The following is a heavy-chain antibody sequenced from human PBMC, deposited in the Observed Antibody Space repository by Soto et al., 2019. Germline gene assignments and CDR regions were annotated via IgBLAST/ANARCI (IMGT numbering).Heavy chain of an antibody. D-gene: IGHD3-22*01. CDR3: ARDRGYYDSSGYFDY. V-gene: IGHV3-11*01. CDR1: GFIFSDYY. J-gene: IGHJ4*02. CDR2: ISSSDNII. Sequence: PGGSLRLSCAASGFIFSDYYTSWIRQAPGKGLERISYISSSDNIIYYADSVKGRFTISRDNAKNSLYLQMNSLRAEGTAVYYCARDRGYYDSSGYFDYWGQGTLVTVSS.